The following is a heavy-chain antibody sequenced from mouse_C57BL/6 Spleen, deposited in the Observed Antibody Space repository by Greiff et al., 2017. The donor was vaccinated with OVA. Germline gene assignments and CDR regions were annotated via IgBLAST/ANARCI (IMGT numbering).Heavy chain of an antibody. CDR3: ARITTVERYYAMDY. V-gene: IGHV3-6*01. CDR2: ISYDGSN. J-gene: IGHJ4*01. D-gene: IGHD1-1*01. Sequence: EESGPGLVKPSQSLSLTCSVTGYSITSGYYWNWIRQFPGNKLEWMGYISYDGSNNYNPSLKNRISITRDTSKNQFFLKLNSVTTEDTATYYCARITTVERYYAMDYWGQGTSVTVSS. CDR1: GYSITSGYY.